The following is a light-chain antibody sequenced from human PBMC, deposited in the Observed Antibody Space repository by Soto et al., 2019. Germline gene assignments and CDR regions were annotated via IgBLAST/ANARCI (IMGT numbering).Light chain of an antibody. J-gene: IGLJ2*01. CDR1: SSDVGGYNY. V-gene: IGLV2-14*01. CDR3: SSYTSSSTVL. CDR2: GVS. Sequence: QSALTQPASVSGPPGQSITISCTGTSSDVGGYNYVSWYQQHPGKAPKLIIYGVSNRPSGVSNCFSASKFGNTASLTISGLQAEDEADYYCSSYTSSSTVLFGGGTKVTVL.